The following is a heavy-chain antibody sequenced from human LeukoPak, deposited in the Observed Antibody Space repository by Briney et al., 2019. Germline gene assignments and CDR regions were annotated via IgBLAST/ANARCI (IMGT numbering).Heavy chain of an antibody. CDR3: ARGIVGAPAGKIFFDY. D-gene: IGHD1-26*01. J-gene: IGHJ4*02. Sequence: PSETLSLTCTVSGGSISSYYWSWIRQPPGKGLEWIGYIYYSGSTNYNPSLKSRVTISVDTSKNQFSLKLSSVTAADTAVYYCARGIVGAPAGKIFFDYWGQGTLVTVSS. CDR2: IYYSGST. CDR1: GGSISSYY. V-gene: IGHV4-59*08.